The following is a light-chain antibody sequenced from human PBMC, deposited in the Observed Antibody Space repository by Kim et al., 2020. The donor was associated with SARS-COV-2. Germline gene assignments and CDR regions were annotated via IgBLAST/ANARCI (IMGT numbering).Light chain of an antibody. CDR1: RSVSSIF. Sequence: PGTLSLSPGERATLSCRASRSVSSIFLAWYQHKPGQAPGLLIYGASIRATGIPDRFSGSGSGTDFTLTISRLEPEDAAVYYCQQYGSSPPWT. CDR3: QQYGSSPPWT. V-gene: IGKV3-20*01. CDR2: GAS. J-gene: IGKJ1*01.